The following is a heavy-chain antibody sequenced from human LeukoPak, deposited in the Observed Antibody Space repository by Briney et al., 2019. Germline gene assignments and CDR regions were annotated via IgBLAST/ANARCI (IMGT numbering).Heavy chain of an antibody. Sequence: GGSLRLSCAASGFTFSSYWMSWVRQAPGKGLEWVANIKQDGSEKYYVDSVKGRFTISRDNAKNSLYLQMNSLRAEDTAVYYCASDRCGGDCSPDREKLDYWGQGTLVTVSS. D-gene: IGHD2-21*02. CDR3: ASDRCGGDCSPDREKLDY. J-gene: IGHJ4*02. V-gene: IGHV3-7*03. CDR2: IKQDGSEK. CDR1: GFTFSSYW.